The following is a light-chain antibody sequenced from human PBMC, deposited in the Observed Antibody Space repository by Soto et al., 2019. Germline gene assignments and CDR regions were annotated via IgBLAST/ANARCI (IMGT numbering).Light chain of an antibody. CDR2: KNN. V-gene: IGLV1-47*01. CDR3: GAWDDSLSGPGV. CDR1: SSNIGSFY. J-gene: IGLJ7*01. Sequence: QSVLTQPPSASGTPGQRVTISCSGSSSNIGSFYVYWYQQLPGTAPKLLIYKNNQRPLGVPDRFSGSKSGTSASLAISGLRYEDEADYYCGAWDDSLSGPGVFGGGTQLTVL.